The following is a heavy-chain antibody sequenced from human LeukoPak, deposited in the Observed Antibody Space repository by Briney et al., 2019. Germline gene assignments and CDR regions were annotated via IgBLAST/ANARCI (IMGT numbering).Heavy chain of an antibody. CDR3: ARGSSTHGKYYFAC. Sequence: GGSLRLSCAASGFTFSSYSMNWVRQAPGKGLEWVSSISRRSSYIYYADSVQGRFTISRGKAKNSVYLQVKSLRAADTAVYYRARGSSTHGKYYFACSGQGTLVTVSS. J-gene: IGHJ4*02. D-gene: IGHD2-2*01. V-gene: IGHV3-21*04. CDR1: GFTFSSYS. CDR2: ISRRSSYI.